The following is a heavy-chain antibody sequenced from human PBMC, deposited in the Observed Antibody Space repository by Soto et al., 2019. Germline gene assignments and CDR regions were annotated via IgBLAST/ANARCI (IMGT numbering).Heavy chain of an antibody. D-gene: IGHD6-6*01. Sequence: EVQLVESGGGLVQPGGSLRLSFAASGSSFSTYSMNWVRQAPGKGLEWASYISSRSYTIYYVDSVKGRFTISRANAKNSLFLHMNSLGDEDAAVDYCARGGSSSDNGMDVWGDGTTVNVSS. CDR1: GSSFSTYS. CDR3: ARGGSSSDNGMDV. J-gene: IGHJ6*04. V-gene: IGHV3-48*02. CDR2: ISSRSYTI.